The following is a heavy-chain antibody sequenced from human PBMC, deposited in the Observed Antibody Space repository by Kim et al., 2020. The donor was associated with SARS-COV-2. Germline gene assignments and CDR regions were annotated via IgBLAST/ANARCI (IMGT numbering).Heavy chain of an antibody. CDR3: AREGGYSRGWNQATS. CDR2: INTNTGNP. J-gene: IGHJ5*02. D-gene: IGHD6-19*01. CDR1: GYTFTSYC. Sequence: ASVKVSCKASGYTFTSYCMNWVRQAPGQALEWMGLINTNTGNPAYAQGFTRRFVFSMETSVSTAYLQISSLKAEDTAVYYCAREGGYSRGWNQATSWGQGTLVTVSS. V-gene: IGHV7-4-1*02.